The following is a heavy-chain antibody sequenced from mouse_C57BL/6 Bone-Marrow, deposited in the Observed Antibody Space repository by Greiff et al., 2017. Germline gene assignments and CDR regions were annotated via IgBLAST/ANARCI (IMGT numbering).Heavy chain of an antibody. J-gene: IGHJ4*01. D-gene: IGHD1-1*02. V-gene: IGHV1-56*01. CDR3: VWWYGMDY. Sequence: QVQLQQSGPELVRPGASVKISCKAPGYTFTSYWMQWVRQRPGQGLEWIGEIFPGSGSTYYNEKFKGKATLTVDTSSSTAYMQLSSLTSEDSAVCVCVWWYGMDYWGEGTSVTVSS. CDR1: GYTFTSYW. CDR2: IFPGSGST.